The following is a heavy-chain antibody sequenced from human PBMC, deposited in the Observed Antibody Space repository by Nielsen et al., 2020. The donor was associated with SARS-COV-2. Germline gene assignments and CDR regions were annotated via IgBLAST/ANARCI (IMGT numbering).Heavy chain of an antibody. CDR2: INPYSGGT. CDR1: GYTFTSYG. D-gene: IGHD3/OR15-3a*01. CDR3: ARARATIFGLVMSYGMDV. J-gene: IGHJ6*02. V-gene: IGHV1-18*01. Sequence: ASVKVSCKASGYTFTSYGISWVRQAPGQGLEWMGWINPYSGGTNYAQKFQGTVTMTRDASISTVYMELTSDDTAVYYCARARATIFGLVMSYGMDVWGQGTTVAVSS.